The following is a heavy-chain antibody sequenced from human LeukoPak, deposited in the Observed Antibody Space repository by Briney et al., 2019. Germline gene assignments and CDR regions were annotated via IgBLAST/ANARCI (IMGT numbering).Heavy chain of an antibody. D-gene: IGHD4-11*01. CDR2: ISSSSSAI. V-gene: IGHV3-48*01. Sequence: GGSLRLSCAASGFTFSSYSMNWVRQAPGKGLEWVSYISSSSSAIYYADSVKGRFTISGDSAKNSLYLQMNSLRAEDTAVYYCARAYRSYFDYWGQGTLVTVSS. J-gene: IGHJ4*02. CDR3: ARAYRSYFDY. CDR1: GFTFSSYS.